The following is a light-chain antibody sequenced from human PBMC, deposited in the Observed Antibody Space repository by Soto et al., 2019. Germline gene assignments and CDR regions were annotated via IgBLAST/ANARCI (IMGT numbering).Light chain of an antibody. V-gene: IGKV3D-20*01. J-gene: IGKJ1*01. Sequence: EIVLTQSPATLSLSPGERATLSCGASQSVSGNYLAWYQQKPGLAPRLLIYDASNRATGIPDRFSGSGSGTDFTLTISRLEPEDFAVYYCHHFGSLPETFGQGTNVE. CDR2: DAS. CDR1: QSVSGNY. CDR3: HHFGSLPET.